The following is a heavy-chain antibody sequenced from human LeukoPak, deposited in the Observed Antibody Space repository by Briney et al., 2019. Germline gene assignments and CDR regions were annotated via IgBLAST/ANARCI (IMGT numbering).Heavy chain of an antibody. CDR2: ISFDGRIE. CDR1: GFTFTNYG. D-gene: IGHD1-26*01. CDR3: AKERASMGADAFDI. Sequence: GGSLRLSCAASGFTFTNYGMHWVRQAPGKGLEWVAIISFDGRIEYYVASVKGRFTISRDKSKNTLYLQMNSLRPEDTAVYYCAKERASMGADAFDIWGQGTMVTVSS. V-gene: IGHV3-30*18. J-gene: IGHJ3*02.